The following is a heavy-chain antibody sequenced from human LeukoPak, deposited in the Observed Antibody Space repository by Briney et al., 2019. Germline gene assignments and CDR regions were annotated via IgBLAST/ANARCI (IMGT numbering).Heavy chain of an antibody. CDR1: GDSVSTISAA. CDR3: ARDMTYCSGGTCFPAMDV. D-gene: IGHD2-15*01. V-gene: IGHV6-1*01. CDR2: TYYRSNWYT. J-gene: IGHJ6*02. Sequence: SQTLSLTCAISGDSVSTISAAWTWIRQSPSRGLEWLGSTYYRSNWYTDYAVSVKGRLTVNPDTSRNQFSLHLNSVTPEDTAVYYCARDMTYCSGGTCFPAMDVWGQGTTVTVSS.